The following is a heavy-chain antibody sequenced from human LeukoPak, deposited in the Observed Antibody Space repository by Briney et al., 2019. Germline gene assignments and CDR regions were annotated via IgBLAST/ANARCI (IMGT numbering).Heavy chain of an antibody. CDR2: IYYSGST. J-gene: IGHJ4*02. V-gene: IGHV4-39*07. CDR1: GGSISSSSYY. D-gene: IGHD6-19*01. CDR3: ARDLRGVAVAGFYYFDY. Sequence: SETLSLTCTVSGGSISSSSYYWGWIRQPPGKGLEWIGSIYYSGSTYYNPSLKSRVTISVDTSKNQFSLKLSSVTAADTAVYYCARDLRGVAVAGFYYFDYWGQGTLVTVSS.